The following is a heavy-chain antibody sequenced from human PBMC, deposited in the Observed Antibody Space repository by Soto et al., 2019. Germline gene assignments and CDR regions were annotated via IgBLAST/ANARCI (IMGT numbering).Heavy chain of an antibody. CDR1: GGSIGSNNYY. V-gene: IGHV4-39*01. J-gene: IGHJ5*02. Sequence: PSETLSLTCTVSGGSIGSNNYYWAWIRQPPGKGLEWIGSIYYTGSTYYNPSLRSRVSISVDTSKNQFSLNLNSVTAADTAQYYYGSGSYSWFDPWGQGTLVTVSS. CDR3: GSGSYSWFDP. CDR2: IYYTGST. D-gene: IGHD3-10*01.